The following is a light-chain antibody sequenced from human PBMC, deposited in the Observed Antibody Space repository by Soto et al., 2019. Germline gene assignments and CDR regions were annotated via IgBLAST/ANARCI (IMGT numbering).Light chain of an antibody. CDR2: DVS. Sequence: QSALTQPASVSGSPGQSITISCTGSSSDVGGYNHVSWYQQHPGKAPKLMIYDVSNRPSGVSNRFSGSKSGNTASLTISGLQAEDEAVYSCSSYTSSSTLFGGGTKVTVL. V-gene: IGLV2-14*01. CDR1: SSDVGGYNH. CDR3: SSYTSSSTL. J-gene: IGLJ2*01.